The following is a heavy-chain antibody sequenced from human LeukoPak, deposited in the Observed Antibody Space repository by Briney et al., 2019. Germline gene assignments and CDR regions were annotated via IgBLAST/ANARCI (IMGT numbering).Heavy chain of an antibody. J-gene: IGHJ4*02. CDR1: GYTFTSYG. CDR3: ARGIPSAVAGTRYFDY. Sequence: ASVKVSCKASGYTFTSYGISWVRQAPGQGLEWMGWISAYNGNTNYAQKLQGRVTMTTDTSTSTAYMELRSLRSDDTAVYYCARGIPSAVAGTRYFDYWGQGTLVTVSS. CDR2: ISAYNGNT. D-gene: IGHD6-19*01. V-gene: IGHV1-18*01.